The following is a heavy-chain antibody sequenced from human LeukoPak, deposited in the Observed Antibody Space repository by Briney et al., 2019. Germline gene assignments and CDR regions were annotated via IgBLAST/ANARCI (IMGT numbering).Heavy chain of an antibody. J-gene: IGHJ4*02. D-gene: IGHD6-19*01. CDR3: ARDLGISGWYAPPLGYFDY. CDR2: INTKSGAT. Sequence: ASVKVSCKASGYTLTGYCMHWVRQAPGQGLEWLGWINTKSGATNYAQNFQGRVTMTRDTSMSTTYMELKRLRSDDTAVYYCARDLGISGWYAPPLGYFDYWGQGTLLTVSS. V-gene: IGHV1-2*02. CDR1: GYTLTGYC.